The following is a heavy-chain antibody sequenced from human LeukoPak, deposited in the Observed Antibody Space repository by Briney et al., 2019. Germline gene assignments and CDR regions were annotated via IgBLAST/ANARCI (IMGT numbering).Heavy chain of an antibody. J-gene: IGHJ6*04. CDR2: INHSGST. V-gene: IGHV4-34*01. D-gene: IGHD6-25*01. CDR1: GGSFSGYY. Sequence: SETLSLTCAVYGGSFSGYYWSWIRQPPGKGLEWIGEINHSGSTNYNPSLKSRVTISVDTSKNQFSLKLSSVTAADTAVYYCARGLDKYSSVYYYYYGMDVWGKGTTVTVSS. CDR3: ARGLDKYSSVYYYYYGMDV.